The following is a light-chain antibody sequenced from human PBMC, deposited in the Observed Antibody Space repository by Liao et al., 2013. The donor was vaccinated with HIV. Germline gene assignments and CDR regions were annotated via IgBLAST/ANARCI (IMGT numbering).Light chain of an antibody. CDR2: QDS. CDR3: QAWDSSTVV. J-gene: IGLJ3*02. Sequence: SYVVTQPPSVSVAPGKTATITCGGNNIGKKTVHWYQQKPGQAPVLVIYQDSKRPSGIPERFSGSNSGNTATLTISGTQAMDEADYYCQAWDSSTVVFGGGTKLTVL. CDR1: NIGKKT. V-gene: IGLV3-21*01.